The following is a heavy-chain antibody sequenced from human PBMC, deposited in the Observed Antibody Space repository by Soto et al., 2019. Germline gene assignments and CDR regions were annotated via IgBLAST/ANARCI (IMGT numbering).Heavy chain of an antibody. V-gene: IGHV3-23*01. CDR1: RFTFSNYA. Sequence: EVHLLESGGDLVQPGGSLRLSCAASRFTFSNYAMSWVRQAPGKGLEWVSGISGSGYSTYYSDSVKGRFTISRDNSKNTLYLQMDSLRAEDTGVYYCAKDVVVGATTGLGDYYYYYGMDVWGQGTTVTVSS. D-gene: IGHD1-26*01. CDR2: ISGSGYST. CDR3: AKDVVVGATTGLGDYYYYYGMDV. J-gene: IGHJ6*02.